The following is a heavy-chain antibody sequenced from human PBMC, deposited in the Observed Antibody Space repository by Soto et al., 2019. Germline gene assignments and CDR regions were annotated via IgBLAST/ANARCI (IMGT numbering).Heavy chain of an antibody. CDR2: IKQDGSEK. D-gene: IGHD1-7*01. J-gene: IGHJ3*02. CDR3: ASYNWNYVGAFDI. CDR1: GFTFSSYW. V-gene: IGHV3-7*03. Sequence: GSLRLSCAASGFTFSSYWMSWVRQAPGKGLEWVANIKQDGSEKYYVDSVKGRFTISRDNAKNSLYLQMNSLRAEDTAVYYCASYNWNYVGAFDIWGQGTMVTVSS.